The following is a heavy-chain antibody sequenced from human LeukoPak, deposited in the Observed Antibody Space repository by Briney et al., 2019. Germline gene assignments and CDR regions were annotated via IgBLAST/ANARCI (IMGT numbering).Heavy chain of an antibody. CDR2: VNHGGTDK. J-gene: IGHJ4*02. CDR3: VRGDLDY. CDR1: GFPFKNYW. V-gene: IGHV3-7*01. Sequence: PGGSLRLSCIFSGFPFKNYWLSWVRQAPGRGLERVATVNHGGTDKYYVDSVRGRFTISSDDAEKSLFLQMTSLRAEDTALYFCVRGDLDYWGLGSLVTVSS.